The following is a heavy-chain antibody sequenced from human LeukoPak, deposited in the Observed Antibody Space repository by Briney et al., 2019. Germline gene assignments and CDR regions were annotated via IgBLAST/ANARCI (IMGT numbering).Heavy chain of an antibody. CDR3: ARDRLEAVTDDDYFDY. V-gene: IGHV3-33*01. Sequence: GGSLRLSCAASGLSLTTHGMHWVRQAPGKGLEWVAVIWYDGSNKYYGDSVKGRFTISRDNSKNTVYLQMNSLSAEDTGVYYCARDRLEAVTDDDYFDYWGQGTLVTVSS. CDR2: IWYDGSNK. CDR1: GLSLTTHG. J-gene: IGHJ4*02. D-gene: IGHD2-21*02.